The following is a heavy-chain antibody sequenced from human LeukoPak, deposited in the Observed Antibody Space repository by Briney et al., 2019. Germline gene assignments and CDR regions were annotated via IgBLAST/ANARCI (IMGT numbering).Heavy chain of an antibody. CDR2: ISGSGGNT. J-gene: IGHJ4*02. V-gene: IGHV3-23*01. Sequence: GGSLRLSCAASGFAFSSYAMTWVRQAGGQGLEWVSAISGSGGNTYYANSVKGRFTISRDNSKNTLYLQMNSLRAEDTAVYYCAKETIVRGVMDYWGQGTLVTVS. CDR3: AKETIVRGVMDY. CDR1: GFAFSSYA. D-gene: IGHD3-10*01.